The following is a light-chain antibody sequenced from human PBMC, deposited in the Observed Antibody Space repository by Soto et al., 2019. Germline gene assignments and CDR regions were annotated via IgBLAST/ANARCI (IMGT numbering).Light chain of an antibody. CDR3: QQYNSYST. V-gene: IGKV1-17*01. Sequence: IELTQSPSSLSASVGDRVTITCRASEGIRIDLGWYQQKPGKAPKLLIYAAYNLQSGVPSRFSGSGSGTEFTLTISSLQPDDFATYYCQQYNSYSTFGQGTKVDIK. J-gene: IGKJ1*01. CDR1: EGIRID. CDR2: AAY.